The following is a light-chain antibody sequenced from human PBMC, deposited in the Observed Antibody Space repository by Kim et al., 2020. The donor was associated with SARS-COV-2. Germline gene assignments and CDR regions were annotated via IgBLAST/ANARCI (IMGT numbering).Light chain of an antibody. CDR1: QSVSTN. V-gene: IGKV3-15*01. CDR2: GAS. J-gene: IGKJ2*01. CDR3: QQYNVWPYT. Sequence: EVVMTQSPASLSVSPGERATLSCRASQSVSTNLAWYQQKPGQAPRLLIYGASTRATGIPARFSAGGSGTEFILTISSLQSEDFAVYYCQQYNVWPYTFGQGTKLEI.